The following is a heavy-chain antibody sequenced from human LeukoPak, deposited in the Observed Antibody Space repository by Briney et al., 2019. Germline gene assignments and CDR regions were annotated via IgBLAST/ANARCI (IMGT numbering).Heavy chain of an antibody. D-gene: IGHD1-26*01. CDR2: ISYDGSNK. Sequence: PGTSLRLSCAASGFTFSSYGMHWVRQAPGKGLEWVAVISYDGSNKYYADSVKGRFTFSRDNSKNTLYLQMNSLITEDTAVYYCAKDLRGSYSLYYFYYMDVWGKGTTVTVSS. CDR3: AKDLRGSYSLYYFYYMDV. CDR1: GFTFSSYG. J-gene: IGHJ6*03. V-gene: IGHV3-30*18.